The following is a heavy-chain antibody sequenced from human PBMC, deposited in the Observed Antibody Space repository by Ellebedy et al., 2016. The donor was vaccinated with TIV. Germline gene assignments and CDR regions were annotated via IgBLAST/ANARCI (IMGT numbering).Heavy chain of an antibody. V-gene: IGHV3-21*01. Sequence: GGSLRLSXAASGFTFSSYSMNWVRQAPGKGLEWVSSINSSSSYIYYADSVKGRFTISRDNAKNSLYLQMNSLRAEDTAVYYCARVSSSWYGVGWDYYYGMDVWGQGTTVTVSS. CDR1: GFTFSSYS. J-gene: IGHJ6*02. CDR2: INSSSSYI. D-gene: IGHD6-13*01. CDR3: ARVSSSWYGVGWDYYYGMDV.